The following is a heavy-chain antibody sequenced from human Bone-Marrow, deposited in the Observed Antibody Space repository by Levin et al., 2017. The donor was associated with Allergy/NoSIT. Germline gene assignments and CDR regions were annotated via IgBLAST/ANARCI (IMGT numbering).Heavy chain of an antibody. D-gene: IGHD6-13*01. Sequence: GGSLRLSCAASGFTFSNYWMSWVRQAPGKGLEWVANIKQDGSEKYYVDSVKGRFTISRDNARKSLYLQMNSLRAEDTAVYYCARLRQLVLAFDYWGQGTLVTVSS. J-gene: IGHJ4*02. CDR1: GFTFSNYW. CDR2: IKQDGSEK. CDR3: ARLRQLVLAFDY. V-gene: IGHV3-7*01.